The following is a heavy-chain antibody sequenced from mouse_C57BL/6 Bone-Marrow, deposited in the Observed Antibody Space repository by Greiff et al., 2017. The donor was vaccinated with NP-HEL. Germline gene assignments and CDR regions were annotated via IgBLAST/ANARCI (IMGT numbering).Heavy chain of an antibody. V-gene: IGHV3-6*01. CDR1: GYSITSGYY. D-gene: IGHD2-4*01. Sequence: VQLKESGPGLVKPSQSLSLTCSVTGYSITSGYYWNWIRQFPGNKLEWMGYISYDGSNNYNPSLKNRISITRDTSKNQFFLKLNSVTTEDTATYYCARDRESYDDYDRFAYWGQGTLVTVSA. CDR2: ISYDGSN. J-gene: IGHJ3*01. CDR3: ARDRESYDDYDRFAY.